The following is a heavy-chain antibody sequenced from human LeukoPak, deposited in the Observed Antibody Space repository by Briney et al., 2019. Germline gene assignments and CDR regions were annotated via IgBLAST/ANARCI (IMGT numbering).Heavy chain of an antibody. D-gene: IGHD3-22*01. V-gene: IGHV1-2*06. CDR3: AKGSYYDSSGYYFFDY. CDR1: GYTFTGYY. Sequence: ASVNVSCKASGYTFTGYYMHWVRQAPGQGLEWMGRINPNSGGTNYAQKFQGRVTMTRDTSISTAYMELSRLRSDDTAVYYCAKGSYYDSSGYYFFDYWGQGTLVTVSS. CDR2: INPNSGGT. J-gene: IGHJ4*02.